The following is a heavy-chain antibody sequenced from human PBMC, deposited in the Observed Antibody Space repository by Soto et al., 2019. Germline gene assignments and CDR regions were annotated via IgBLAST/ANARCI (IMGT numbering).Heavy chain of an antibody. Sequence: SETLSLTCTVSGGSISSYYWSWIRQPPGKGLEWIGYIYYSGSTNYNPSLKSRVTISVDTSKNQFSLKLSSVTAADTAVYYCAGTTVTTSRGAFDIWGQGTMVTVSS. CDR2: IYYSGST. D-gene: IGHD4-17*01. J-gene: IGHJ3*02. CDR1: GGSISSYY. V-gene: IGHV4-59*01. CDR3: AGTTVTTSRGAFDI.